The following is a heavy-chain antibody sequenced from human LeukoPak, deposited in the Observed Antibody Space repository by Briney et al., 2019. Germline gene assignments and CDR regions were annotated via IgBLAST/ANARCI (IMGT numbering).Heavy chain of an antibody. D-gene: IGHD6-13*01. CDR1: GYTFTSYG. CDR3: ARASPSSPVDNWFDL. V-gene: IGHV1-18*01. J-gene: IGHJ5*02. Sequence: ASVKVSCKASGYTFTSYGISWVRQAPGQPLEWMGWISAYNGNTNYAQKLQGRVTMTTDTSTSTAYMELRSLRSDDTAVYYCARASPSSPVDNWFDLWGQGTLVTVSS. CDR2: ISAYNGNT.